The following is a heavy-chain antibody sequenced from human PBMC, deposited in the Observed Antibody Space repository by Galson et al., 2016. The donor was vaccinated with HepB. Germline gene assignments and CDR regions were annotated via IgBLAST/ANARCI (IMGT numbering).Heavy chain of an antibody. Sequence: SVTVSCKASGYTFTNYGINWVRQAPGQGLEWVGWISAYNGNTVYAQKLQGRVTMTTDTSTSTAYMELRSLRSDDTAVYYCARDLENYDFWSGYYKCLDYWGQGTLVTVSS. D-gene: IGHD3-3*01. J-gene: IGHJ4*02. CDR1: GYTFTNYG. V-gene: IGHV1-18*01. CDR2: ISAYNGNT. CDR3: ARDLENYDFWSGYYKCLDY.